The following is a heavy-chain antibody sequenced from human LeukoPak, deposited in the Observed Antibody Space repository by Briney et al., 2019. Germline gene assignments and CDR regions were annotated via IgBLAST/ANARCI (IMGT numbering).Heavy chain of an antibody. Sequence: GASVNVSCKASGFTFTSSAVQWVRQARGQRLEWIGWIVVGSGNTNYAQKFQERVTITRDMSTSTAYMELSSLRSEDTAVYYCAAETRSPHYSDYWGQGTLVTVSS. J-gene: IGHJ4*02. V-gene: IGHV1-58*01. CDR3: AAETRSPHYSDY. D-gene: IGHD2-21*01. CDR1: GFTFTSSA. CDR2: IVVGSGNT.